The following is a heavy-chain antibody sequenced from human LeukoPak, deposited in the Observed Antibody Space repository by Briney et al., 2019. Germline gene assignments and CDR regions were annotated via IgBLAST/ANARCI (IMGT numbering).Heavy chain of an antibody. Sequence: SETLSLTCGVYGGSVSGYYWSWIRQPPGKGLEWIGEINYSGSSNYNPSLKSRVTISVDTSKNQFSLKWRSVTAADTAVYYCARGGRSEYFGSGSHDYWGQGTLVTVSS. D-gene: IGHD3-10*01. CDR3: ARGGRSEYFGSGSHDY. CDR1: GGSVSGYY. J-gene: IGHJ4*02. CDR2: INYSGSS. V-gene: IGHV4-34*01.